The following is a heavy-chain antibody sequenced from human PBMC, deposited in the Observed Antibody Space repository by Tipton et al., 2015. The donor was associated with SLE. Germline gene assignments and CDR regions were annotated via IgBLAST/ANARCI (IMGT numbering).Heavy chain of an antibody. Sequence: SLRLSCAASGFTFSSYAMSWVRQAPGKGLEWVSAISGSGGSTYYADSVKGRFTISGDNSKNTLYLQMNSLRAEDTAVYYCAKVGGITMVQGVIISGAEYFQHWGQGTLVTVSS. D-gene: IGHD3-10*01. J-gene: IGHJ1*01. CDR3: AKVGGITMVQGVIISGAEYFQH. CDR1: GFTFSSYA. CDR2: ISGSGGST. V-gene: IGHV3-23*01.